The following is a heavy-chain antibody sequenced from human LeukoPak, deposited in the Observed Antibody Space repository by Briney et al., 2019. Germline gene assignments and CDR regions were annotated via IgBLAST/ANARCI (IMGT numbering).Heavy chain of an antibody. D-gene: IGHD4-23*01. CDR3: ARELGDYGGKAN. CDR1: GFTFSSYW. Sequence: GGSLRLSCAGSGFTFSSYWMSWVRRAPGKGLEWVANIKQDGSEKYYVDSVKGRFTISRDNARNSLYLQMNSLRAEDTAVYHCARELGDYGGKANWGQGTLVTVSS. CDR2: IKQDGSEK. V-gene: IGHV3-7*04. J-gene: IGHJ4*02.